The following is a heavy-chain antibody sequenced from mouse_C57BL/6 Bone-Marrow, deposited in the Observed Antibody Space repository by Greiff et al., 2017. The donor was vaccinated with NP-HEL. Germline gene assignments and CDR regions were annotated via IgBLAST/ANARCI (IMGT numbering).Heavy chain of an antibody. Sequence: EVKLVESEAGLVQPGRSMKLSCTASGFTFSDYYMAWVRQVPEKGLEWVANINYDGSSTNYLHSLKSRFIISRDTAKNILYLQMSSLTSEDTATYYCAREWGVRRRTYAMEYWGQGTAVTVTA. CDR1: GFTFSDYY. CDR3: AREWGVRRRTYAMEY. V-gene: IGHV5-16*01. D-gene: IGHD2-14*01. J-gene: IGHJ4*01. CDR2: INYDGSST.